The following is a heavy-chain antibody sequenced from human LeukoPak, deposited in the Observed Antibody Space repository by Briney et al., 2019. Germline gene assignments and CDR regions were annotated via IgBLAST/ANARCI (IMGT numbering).Heavy chain of an antibody. CDR3: AKRSFGELTFDY. CDR1: GFPFSSYG. V-gene: IGHV3-23*01. Sequence: PGGSLRLSCAPPGFPFSSYGMSWVRQAPGKGLEWVSVISGSGGSTFYADTVRGRLTISRDNSKNTVDLQMNSLRAEDTAVYYCAKRSFGELTFDYWGEGGLVTVSS. CDR2: ISGSGGST. D-gene: IGHD3-10*01. J-gene: IGHJ4*02.